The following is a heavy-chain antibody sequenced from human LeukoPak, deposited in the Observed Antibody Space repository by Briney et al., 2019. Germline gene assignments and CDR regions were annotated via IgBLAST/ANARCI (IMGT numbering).Heavy chain of an antibody. CDR2: ISSSSSTI. D-gene: IGHD3-10*01. CDR3: ARDSLWFGELLPDY. Sequence: GGSLRLSCAAPGFTFSSYSMNWVRQAPGKGLEWVSYISSSSSTIYYADSVKGRFTISRDNAKNSLYLQMNSLRAEDTAVYYCARDSLWFGELLPDYWGQGTLVTVSS. CDR1: GFTFSSYS. J-gene: IGHJ4*02. V-gene: IGHV3-48*01.